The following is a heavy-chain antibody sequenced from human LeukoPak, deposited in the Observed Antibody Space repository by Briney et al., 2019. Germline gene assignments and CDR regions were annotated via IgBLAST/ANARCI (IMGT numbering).Heavy chain of an antibody. V-gene: IGHV1-18*01. CDR1: GYTFTSYD. D-gene: IGHD2-2*01. CDR3: ARGGGIVVVPAAYRVGWFDP. J-gene: IGHJ5*02. CDR2: ISAYNGNT. Sequence: ASVTVSCKASGYTFTSYDINWVRQAPGQGLEWMGWISAYNGNTNYAQKLQGRVTMTTDTSTSTAYMELRSLRSDDTAVYYCARGGGIVVVPAAYRVGWFDPWGQGTLVTVSS.